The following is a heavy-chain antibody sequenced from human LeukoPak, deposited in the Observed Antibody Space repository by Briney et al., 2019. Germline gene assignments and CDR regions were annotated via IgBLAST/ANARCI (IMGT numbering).Heavy chain of an antibody. J-gene: IGHJ4*02. Sequence: GSLRLSCAASGFTFSNYNMNWIRQPPGKGLEWIGEINHSGSTNYNPSLKSRITISVDTSKNQFSLKLSSVTAADTAVYYCARVRGPMVRGVIDYWGQGTLVTVSS. CDR1: GFTFSNYN. CDR2: INHSGST. CDR3: ARVRGPMVRGVIDY. D-gene: IGHD3-10*01. V-gene: IGHV4-34*01.